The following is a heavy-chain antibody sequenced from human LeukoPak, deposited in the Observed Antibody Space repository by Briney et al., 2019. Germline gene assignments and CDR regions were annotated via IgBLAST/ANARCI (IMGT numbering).Heavy chain of an antibody. CDR1: GDSGSRSDW. J-gene: IGHJ4*02. V-gene: IGHV4-4*02. D-gene: IGHD4-17*01. CDR2: IHQFGSP. Sequence: PSGTLSLTCTVSGDSGSRSDWWSWVRQPPGKGLEWIGEIHQFGSPNYNPSLKSRVTISVDTSKNQFSLKLTSVTAADTAVYYCARMSPRLRRLTLTTTKGFDYWGQGTLVTVSS. CDR3: ARMSPRLRRLTLTTTKGFDY.